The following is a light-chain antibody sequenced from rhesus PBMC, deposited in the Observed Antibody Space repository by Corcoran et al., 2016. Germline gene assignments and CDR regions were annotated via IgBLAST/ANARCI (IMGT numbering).Light chain of an antibody. Sequence: EIVMTQSPATLSLSPGETATISCRTSQRVSSYLAWYKQKPGQAPGLLIYGASSRDTGIPDRFSGIGSVTDFTLTISSLEAEDFAVYYCQETSNLWTFCQGTKVEIK. CDR3: QETSNLWT. CDR1: QRVSSY. CDR2: GAS. V-gene: IGKV3-31*02. J-gene: IGKJ1*01.